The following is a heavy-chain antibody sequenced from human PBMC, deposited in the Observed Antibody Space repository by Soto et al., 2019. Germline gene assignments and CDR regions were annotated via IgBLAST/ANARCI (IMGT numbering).Heavy chain of an antibody. CDR3: ARENSPAGLDV. D-gene: IGHD6-13*01. V-gene: IGHV3-48*03. CDR1: VFTFSSHE. Sequence: PWWSLRLSCSASVFTFSSHEMTWWRQAPGKGLEWVSYLSTSGSTMYYAASVKGRFTISRDNAKNSLYLQMNSLRAEDTAVYYCARENSPAGLDVWGQGTTVTVSS. CDR2: LSTSGSTM. J-gene: IGHJ6*02.